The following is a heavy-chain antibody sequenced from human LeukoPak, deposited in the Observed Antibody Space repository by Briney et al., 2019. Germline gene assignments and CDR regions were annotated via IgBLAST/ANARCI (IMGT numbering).Heavy chain of an antibody. CDR3: ARRPSLLLWFGERVNWFDP. V-gene: IGHV4-34*01. CDR1: GGSFSGYY. D-gene: IGHD3-10*01. Sequence: SETLSLTCAVYGGSFSGYYWSWIHQPPGKGLEWIGEINHSGSTNYNPSLKSRVTISVDTSKNQFSLKLSSVTAADTAVYYCARRPSLLLWFGERVNWFDPWGQGTLVTVSS. CDR2: INHSGST. J-gene: IGHJ5*02.